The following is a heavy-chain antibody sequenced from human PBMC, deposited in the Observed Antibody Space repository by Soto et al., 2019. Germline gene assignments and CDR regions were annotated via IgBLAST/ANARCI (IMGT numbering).Heavy chain of an antibody. J-gene: IGHJ4*02. Sequence: QVQLVQSGAELKKPGASVTVSCMASGYTFTGYFIHWVRQAPGQGLEWMGRINPNTGGTKYAQKFQGWVTMTRDTSRNTAYMVLNSLSPDDTAVYYCSRGYASNWSDYWGQGTLVTVSS. CDR1: GYTFTGYF. V-gene: IGHV1-2*04. CDR2: INPNTGGT. D-gene: IGHD3-16*01. CDR3: SRGYASNWSDY.